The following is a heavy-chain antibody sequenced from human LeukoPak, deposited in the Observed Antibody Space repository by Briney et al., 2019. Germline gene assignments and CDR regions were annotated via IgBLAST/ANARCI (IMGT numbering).Heavy chain of an antibody. J-gene: IGHJ4*02. CDR2: IYPGDSDT. Sequence: GESLKISCKASGYTFTTYWIGWVRQVPGKGLEFMGVIYPGDSDTRYRPSFQGQVTIPADKSINTAYLQWSSLKASDTAMYYCAKALGGSGWRFEYWGQGTLVTVSS. D-gene: IGHD6-19*01. CDR3: AKALGGSGWRFEY. CDR1: GYTFTTYW. V-gene: IGHV5-51*01.